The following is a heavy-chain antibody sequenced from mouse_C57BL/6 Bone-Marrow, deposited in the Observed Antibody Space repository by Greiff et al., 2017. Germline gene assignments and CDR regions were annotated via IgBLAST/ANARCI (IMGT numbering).Heavy chain of an antibody. V-gene: IGHV1-50*01. CDR1: GYTFTSYW. D-gene: IGHD1-1*01. CDR3: AREGNYGSSS. J-gene: IGHJ2*01. CDR2: IDPSDSYT. Sequence: QVQLQQPGAELVKPGASVKLSCKASGYTFTSYWMQWVKQRPGQGLEWIGEIDPSDSYTNYNQKFKGKATLTVDTSSSTAYMQRSSLTSEDSAVYYCAREGNYGSSSWGQGTTLTVSS.